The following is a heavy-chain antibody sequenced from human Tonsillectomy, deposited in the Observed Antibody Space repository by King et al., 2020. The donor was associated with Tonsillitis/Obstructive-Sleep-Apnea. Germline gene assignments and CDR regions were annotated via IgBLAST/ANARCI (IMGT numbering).Heavy chain of an antibody. CDR2: IYYVGST. CDR1: GGSISTYH. D-gene: IGHD2-15*01. V-gene: IGHV4-59*01. Sequence: QLQESGPGLVKPSETLSLSCTVSGGSISTYHWSWIRQPPGKGLEWIGYIYYVGSTNYNPSLKSRVTISVDTSKNQFSLKLNSVTAADTAVYYCARGLLHWYFDLWGRGTLVTVSS. J-gene: IGHJ2*01. CDR3: ARGLLHWYFDL.